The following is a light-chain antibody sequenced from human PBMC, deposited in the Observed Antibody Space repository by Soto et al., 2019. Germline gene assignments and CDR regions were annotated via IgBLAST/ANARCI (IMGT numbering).Light chain of an antibody. CDR3: QKYESDPFT. V-gene: IGKV1-27*01. CDR1: QGISNY. J-gene: IGKJ3*01. CDR2: AAS. Sequence: DIQMTQSPSSLSASVGDRVTITCRASQGISNYLAWYQQKQGKVPELLIYAASTLQSGVPSRFSGSGSGTDFTLSISSLQPEYVATYDCQKYESDPFTFGHGTKVEIK.